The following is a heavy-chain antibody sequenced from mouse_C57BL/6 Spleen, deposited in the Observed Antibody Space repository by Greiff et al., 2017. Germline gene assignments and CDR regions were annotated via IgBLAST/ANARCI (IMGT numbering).Heavy chain of an antibody. CDR3: AREDDYDGSWFAY. Sequence: VQLQQPGAELVRPGSSVKLSCKASGYTFTSYWMHWVKQRPIQGLEWIGNIDPSDSETHYNQQFKDKATLTVDKSSSTAYMQRSSLTSEDSAVYDFAREDDYDGSWFAYWGQGTLVTVSA. V-gene: IGHV1-52*01. J-gene: IGHJ3*01. D-gene: IGHD2-4*01. CDR2: IDPSDSET. CDR1: GYTFTSYW.